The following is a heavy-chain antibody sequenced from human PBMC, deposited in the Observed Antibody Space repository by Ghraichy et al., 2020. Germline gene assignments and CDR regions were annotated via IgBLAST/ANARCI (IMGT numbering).Heavy chain of an antibody. CDR1: GFTFSSYS. CDR3: ARVAGFSSSCFGGAGWLDP. J-gene: IGHJ5*02. Sequence: GGSLRLSCAGSGFTFSSYSLNWVRQAPGKGLEWVSSINSSGVHIYYAESVRGRLTVSRDNAKNTLSLEMNSLRAEDTAFYYCARVAGFSSSCFGGAGWLDPWGQGTPVTVSS. CDR2: INSSGVHI. D-gene: IGHD2-21*01. V-gene: IGHV3-21*01.